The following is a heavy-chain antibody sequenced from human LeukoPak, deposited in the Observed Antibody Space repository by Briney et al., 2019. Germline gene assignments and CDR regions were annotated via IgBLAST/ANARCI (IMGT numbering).Heavy chain of an antibody. J-gene: IGHJ3*02. CDR1: GYSFTSYW. CDR2: IYPGDSET. Sequence: GESLKISCKGSGYSFTSYWIGWVRQMPGKGLEWMGVIYPGDSETRYSPSFQGQVTISADKSISTAYLQWSSLKASDTAMYYCARPYYDTNGFEGAFDIWGQGTMVTVSS. D-gene: IGHD3-22*01. V-gene: IGHV5-51*01. CDR3: ARPYYDTNGFEGAFDI.